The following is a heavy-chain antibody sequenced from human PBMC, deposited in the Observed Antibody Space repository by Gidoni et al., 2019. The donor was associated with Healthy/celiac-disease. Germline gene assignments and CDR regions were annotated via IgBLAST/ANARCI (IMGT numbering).Heavy chain of an antibody. J-gene: IGHJ4*02. D-gene: IGHD3-22*01. CDR2: ISGSGGST. V-gene: IGHV3-23*01. CDR3: AKGPPPSITMIVVVIPFDY. CDR1: GFPFSCCA. Sequence: VQPLESGGGLVQPGVSLRLSCSSSGFPFSCCALSWARQAPGTALAWVSDISGSGGSTYYADSGKGRFTISRDNSKNTMYLQMNSLRAEDKAVYYCAKGPPPSITMIVVVIPFDYWGQGTLVTVSS.